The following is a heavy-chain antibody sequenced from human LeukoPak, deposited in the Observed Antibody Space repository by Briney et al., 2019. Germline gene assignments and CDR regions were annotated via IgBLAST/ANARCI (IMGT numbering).Heavy chain of an antibody. V-gene: IGHV1-18*01. J-gene: IGHJ6*02. CDR3: ARSIAVLRNFDWLSHYYYYGMDV. Sequence: ASVKVSCKASGYTFTSYGISWVRQAPGQGLEWMGWISAYNGNTNYAQKLQGRVTMTTDTSTSTAYMELRSLRSDDTAVYYCARSIAVLRNFDWLSHYYYYGMDVWGQGTTVTVSS. D-gene: IGHD3-9*01. CDR1: GYTFTSYG. CDR2: ISAYNGNT.